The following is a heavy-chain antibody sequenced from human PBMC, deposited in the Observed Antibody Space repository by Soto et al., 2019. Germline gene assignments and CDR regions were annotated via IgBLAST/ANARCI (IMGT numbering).Heavy chain of an antibody. Sequence: QVQLVESGGGVVQPGRSLRLTCAASGFTFSSYAMHWVRQAPGKGVEWVAVISYDGSDKYYADSVKGRFTSSRDNSKNTLNLQMNSLRADDTAVYYCSQALGELSPASYDSWGQGTLITVSS. CDR1: GFTFSSYA. CDR3: SQALGELSPASYDS. CDR2: ISYDGSDK. V-gene: IGHV3-30*18. D-gene: IGHD3-16*02. J-gene: IGHJ4*02.